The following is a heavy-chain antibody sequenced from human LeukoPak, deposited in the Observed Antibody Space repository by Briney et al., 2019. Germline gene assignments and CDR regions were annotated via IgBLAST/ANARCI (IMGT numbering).Heavy chain of an antibody. J-gene: IGHJ4*02. CDR3: AKGKLRKTYYYDSSGYYSFGY. D-gene: IGHD3-22*01. V-gene: IGHV3-23*01. Sequence: PGGSLRLSCAASGFTFSSYAMSWVRQAPGKGLEWVSAISGSGGSTYYADSVKGRFTISRDNSKNTLYLQMNSLRAKDTAVYYCAKGKLRKTYYYDSSGYYSFGYWGQGTLVTVSS. CDR2: ISGSGGST. CDR1: GFTFSSYA.